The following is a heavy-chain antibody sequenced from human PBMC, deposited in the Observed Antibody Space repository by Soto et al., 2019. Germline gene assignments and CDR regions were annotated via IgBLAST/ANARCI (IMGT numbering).Heavy chain of an antibody. CDR3: ARAHCSGGSCYNFDY. CDR2: IIPIFGTA. J-gene: IGHJ4*02. D-gene: IGHD2-15*01. Sequence: QVQLVQSGAEVKKPGSSVKVSCKASGGTFSSYAISWVRQAPGQGLEWMGGIIPIFGTANYAQKFQGRVTVTADESTSTAYVELSSLRSEDTAVYYCARAHCSGGSCYNFDYWGQGTLVTVSS. V-gene: IGHV1-69*12. CDR1: GGTFSSYA.